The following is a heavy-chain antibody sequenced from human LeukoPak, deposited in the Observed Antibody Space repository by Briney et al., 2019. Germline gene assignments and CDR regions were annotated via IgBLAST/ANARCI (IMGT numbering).Heavy chain of an antibody. Sequence: GGSLRLSCAASGFTFDDYTMHWVRQAPGKGLEWVSLISWDGGSTYYADSVKGRFTISRDNSKNSLYLQMNSLRTEDTALYYCAKDAGVRFGLDPWGQGTLVTVSS. CDR1: GFTFDDYT. CDR3: AKDAGVRFGLDP. D-gene: IGHD3-10*01. J-gene: IGHJ5*02. V-gene: IGHV3-43*01. CDR2: ISWDGGST.